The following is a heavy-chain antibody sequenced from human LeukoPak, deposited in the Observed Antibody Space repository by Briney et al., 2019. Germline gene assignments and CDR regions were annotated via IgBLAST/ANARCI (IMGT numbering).Heavy chain of an antibody. CDR2: LSPSGGIT. CDR1: GFTFSTYA. V-gene: IGHV3-23*01. CDR3: AKGVNYFVLEY. J-gene: IGHJ4*02. D-gene: IGHD3-10*02. Sequence: PGGSLRLSCAASGFTFSTYAMSWVRQAPGKGLEWVSALSPSGGITYYEDSVKGRFTISRDNSKNTLHLQMNSLRAEDTAVYYCAKGVNYFVLEYWGQGTLVTISS.